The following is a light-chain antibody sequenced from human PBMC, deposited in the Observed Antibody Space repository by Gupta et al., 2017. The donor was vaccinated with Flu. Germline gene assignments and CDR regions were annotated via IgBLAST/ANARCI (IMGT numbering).Light chain of an antibody. Sequence: QSPSSRAASGGDRVNITCRASKRISSYLNWYQQKPGKAPKLLTYTASSLQGGVPSRFSGSGSGTDFTLTISSLQPEDFATYFCQQSYGTLSTFGQGTKVEIK. CDR3: QQSYGTLST. CDR1: KRISSY. J-gene: IGKJ1*01. CDR2: TAS. V-gene: IGKV1-39*01.